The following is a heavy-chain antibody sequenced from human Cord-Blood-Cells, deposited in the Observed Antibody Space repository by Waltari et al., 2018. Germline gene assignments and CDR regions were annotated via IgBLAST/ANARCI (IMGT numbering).Heavy chain of an antibody. V-gene: IGHV1-24*01. Sequence: QVQLVQSGAEVKKPGDSVKVPCKVSGYTLTELSMHWVRQAAGKGLEWMGGFVHEECETIYAQKFQGKLPMSEDPSTDTAYMELSSLRSEGTAVHYCATGGLGIAARLDDYWGQGTLVTVSS. J-gene: IGHJ4*02. CDR1: GYTLTELS. CDR2: FVHEECET. D-gene: IGHD6-6*01. CDR3: ATGGLGIAARLDDY.